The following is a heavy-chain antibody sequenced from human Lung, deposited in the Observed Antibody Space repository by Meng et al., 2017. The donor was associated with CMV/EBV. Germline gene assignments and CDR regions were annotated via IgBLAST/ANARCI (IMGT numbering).Heavy chain of an antibody. CDR2: IRDKDSRYST. J-gene: IGHJ4*02. D-gene: IGHD1-7*01. Sequence: GGPLRLXCTASGFTFSDHYMEWIRQAPGRGREWIARIRDKDSRYSTEYAASVRGRFTISRDDSKLLFLEMTSLKTEDTAVYYCARTSRRTRDFDYWGQGTLVTVSS. CDR3: ARTSRRTRDFDY. CDR1: GFTFSDHY. V-gene: IGHV3-72*01.